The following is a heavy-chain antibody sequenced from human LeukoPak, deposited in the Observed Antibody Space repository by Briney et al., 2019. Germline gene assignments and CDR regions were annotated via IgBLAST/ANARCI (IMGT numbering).Heavy chain of an antibody. V-gene: IGHV4-30-4*01. CDR3: AKESSITIFGVGFFDY. CDR2: IDYSGST. Sequence: PSQTLSLTCTVSGGSISSGDYYWSWIRQSPGKGLEWIGYIDYSGSTYYNPSLKSRVTMSLDTSKKQFSLNLSSVTAADTAVYYCAKESSITIFGVGFFDYWGQGTLVTVSS. CDR1: GGSISSGDYY. D-gene: IGHD3-3*01. J-gene: IGHJ4*02.